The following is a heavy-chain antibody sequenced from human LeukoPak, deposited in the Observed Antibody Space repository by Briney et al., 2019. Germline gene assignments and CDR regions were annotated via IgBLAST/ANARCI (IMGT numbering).Heavy chain of an antibody. CDR1: GFTFSSYS. Sequence: GGSLRLSCAASGFTFSSYSMNWVRQAPGKGLEWVSSISSSSSYIYYADSVKGRFTISRDNAKNSLYLQMNSLRAEDTAVYYCARAAYGGNSYYFDYWGQGTLVTVSS. V-gene: IGHV3-21*01. D-gene: IGHD4-23*01. J-gene: IGHJ4*02. CDR2: ISSSSSYI. CDR3: ARAAYGGNSYYFDY.